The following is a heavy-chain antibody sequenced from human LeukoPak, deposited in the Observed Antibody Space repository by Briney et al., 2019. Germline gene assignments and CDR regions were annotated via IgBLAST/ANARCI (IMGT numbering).Heavy chain of an antibody. J-gene: IGHJ4*02. Sequence: SETLSLTCTVSGGSISTSNYYWGWIRQPPGKGLEWIGNIFYSGSTYYSPSLKSRVTISADTSKNQFSLTLTSVTAADTAVYYCARDRSVGVLPAPPFDFWGQGTLVTVSS. V-gene: IGHV4-39*07. CDR2: IFYSGST. CDR1: GGSISTSNYY. D-gene: IGHD6-6*01. CDR3: ARDRSVGVLPAPPFDF.